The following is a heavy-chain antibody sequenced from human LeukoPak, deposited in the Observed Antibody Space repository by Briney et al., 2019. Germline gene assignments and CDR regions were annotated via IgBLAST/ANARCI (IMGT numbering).Heavy chain of an antibody. D-gene: IGHD6-19*01. J-gene: IGHJ4*02. V-gene: IGHV3-43*02. CDR1: GFMFHDYA. CDR2: ISGDGGST. CDR3: AKESESSGWYDY. Sequence: GGSLRLSCAAPGFMFHDYAIHWVRQAPGKGLEWVSLISGDGGSTFYADSVKGRFTISRDNSKNSLYLQMNSLRSDDTALYYCAKESESSGWYDYWGQGTLVTVSS.